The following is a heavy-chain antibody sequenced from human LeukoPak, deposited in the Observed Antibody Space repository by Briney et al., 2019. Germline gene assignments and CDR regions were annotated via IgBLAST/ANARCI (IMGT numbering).Heavy chain of an antibody. V-gene: IGHV5-51*01. CDR3: ARHLTGFSGWYLMDQ. D-gene: IGHD6-19*01. J-gene: IGHJ4*02. CDR2: IYPGDSDT. CDR1: GYSFTSYW. Sequence: GESLKISCKGSGYSFTSYWIGWVRQMPGKGLEWMGIIYPGDSDTRYSPSFQGQVTISADKSVSTAYLQWSSLKASDTAMYHCARHLTGFSGWYLMDQWGQGTLVTVSS.